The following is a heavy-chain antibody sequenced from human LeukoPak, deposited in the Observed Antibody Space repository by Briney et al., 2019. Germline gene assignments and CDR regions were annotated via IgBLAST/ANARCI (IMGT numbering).Heavy chain of an antibody. J-gene: IGHJ4*02. D-gene: IGHD1-26*01. Sequence: GSVKVSCKASGYTFTGYYMHWVRQAPGQGLEWMGWINPNSGGTNFAQKFQGRVTMTRDTSISTAYMELSRLRSDDTAVYYCAREEVGATISLFFDYWGQGTLVTVSA. CDR2: INPNSGGT. CDR3: AREEVGATISLFFDY. CDR1: GYTFTGYY. V-gene: IGHV1-2*02.